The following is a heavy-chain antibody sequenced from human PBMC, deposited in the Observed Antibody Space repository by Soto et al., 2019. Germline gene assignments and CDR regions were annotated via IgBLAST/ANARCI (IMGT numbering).Heavy chain of an antibody. CDR2: IYPGDSDT. J-gene: IGHJ6*02. CDR1: GDTFTTYD. CDR3: ARHHGSPGSYFGLDV. Sequence: GASVKVSCKASGDTFTTYDINWVRQMPGKGLEWMGIIYPGDSDTRYSPSFQGQVTISADKSIDTAYLQWRSLKASDTAVYYCARHHGSPGSYFGLDVWGQGTTVTVSS. V-gene: IGHV5-51*01. D-gene: IGHD6-13*01.